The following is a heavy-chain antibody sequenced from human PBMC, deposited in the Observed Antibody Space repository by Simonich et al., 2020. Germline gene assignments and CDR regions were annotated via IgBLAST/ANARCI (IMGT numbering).Heavy chain of an antibody. J-gene: IGHJ3*02. D-gene: IGHD7-27*01. CDR3: ARGPRWTGDDAFDI. CDR1: GGSFSGYY. CDR2: INHSGST. Sequence: QVQLQQWGAGLLKPSETLSLTCAVYGGSFSGYYWSWIRQTPGKGLEWSGEINHSGSTNYNPSLKSRVTISVDTSKNQFSLKLSSVTAADTAVYYCARGPRWTGDDAFDIWGQGTMVTVSS. V-gene: IGHV4-34*01.